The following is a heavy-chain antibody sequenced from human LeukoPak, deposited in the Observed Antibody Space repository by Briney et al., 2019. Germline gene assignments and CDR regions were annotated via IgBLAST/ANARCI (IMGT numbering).Heavy chain of an antibody. D-gene: IGHD3-10*01. J-gene: IGHJ6*02. CDR2: IWYDASNK. CDR1: GFTFSSYG. V-gene: IGHV3-33*01. CDR3: ARDDYYGSGSYYIPYYYYSGMDV. Sequence: GGCLRLSCAASGFTFSSYGMHWVRQAPGKGLEWVAVIWYDASNKYYADSVKGRFTISRDNPKNTLYLQMNSLRAEDTAVYYCARDDYYGSGSYYIPYYYYSGMDVWGQGTTVTVS.